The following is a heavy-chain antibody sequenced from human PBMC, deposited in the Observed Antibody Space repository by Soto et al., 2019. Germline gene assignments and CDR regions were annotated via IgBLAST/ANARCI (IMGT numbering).Heavy chain of an antibody. CDR3: ARSSWRDYYYYYIDV. D-gene: IGHD3-3*01. CDR2: IYSGGST. J-gene: IGHJ6*02. CDR1: GFTVSSNY. Sequence: GGSLRLSCAASGFTVSSNYMSWVRQAPGKGLEWVSVIYSGGSTYYADSVKGRFTISRDNSKNKLFLQMNSQKAEDTAIYYCARSSWRDYYYYYIDVWGQGTPVTVSS. V-gene: IGHV3-66*01.